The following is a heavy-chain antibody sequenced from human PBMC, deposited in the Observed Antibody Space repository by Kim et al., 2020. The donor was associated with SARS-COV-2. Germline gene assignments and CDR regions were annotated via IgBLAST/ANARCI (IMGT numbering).Heavy chain of an antibody. CDR3: ARGRPRRRGGLSRDWYFDL. D-gene: IGHD3-10*01. V-gene: IGHV4-34*01. Sequence: SETLSLTCAVYGGSFSGYYWSWIRQPPGKGLEWIGEINHSGSTNYNPSLKSRVTISVDTSKNQFSLKLSSVTAADTAVYYCARGRPRRRGGLSRDWYFDLWGRGTLVTVSS. CDR1: GGSFSGYY. J-gene: IGHJ2*01. CDR2: INHSGST.